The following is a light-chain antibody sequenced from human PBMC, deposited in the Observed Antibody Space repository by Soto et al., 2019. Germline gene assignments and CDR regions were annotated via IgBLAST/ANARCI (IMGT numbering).Light chain of an antibody. CDR2: KAS. Sequence: DIQMTQSPPTLSASVGDRVTITCRASQSIDIWLAWYQQKPGKGPKILVYKASTLQSGVPSRFSGSGSGTEFTLTISNLQPDDFATYYCQQYDSFPLAFGGGNKLEIK. J-gene: IGKJ4*01. V-gene: IGKV1-5*03. CDR1: QSIDIW. CDR3: QQYDSFPLA.